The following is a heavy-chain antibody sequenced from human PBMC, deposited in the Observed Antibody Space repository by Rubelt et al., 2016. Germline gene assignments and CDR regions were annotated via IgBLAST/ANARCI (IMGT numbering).Heavy chain of an antibody. D-gene: IGHD6-6*01. Sequence: GKGLEWLSGISASGGTTYYADSVKGRFTISRDNSKNTLYLQMNSLRAEDTAVYYCARGEQLVLPFDYWGQGTLVTVSS. CDR2: ISASGGTT. J-gene: IGHJ4*02. V-gene: IGHV3-23*01. CDR3: ARGEQLVLPFDY.